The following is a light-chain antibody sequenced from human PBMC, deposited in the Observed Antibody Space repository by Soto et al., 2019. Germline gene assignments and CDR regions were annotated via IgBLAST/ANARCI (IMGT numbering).Light chain of an antibody. Sequence: QSVLTQPASVSGSPGQSITISCTGTSSDVGSYYPVSWYQQHPGKAPNLMIYEDYKRPSGVSDRFSGSKSGNTASLTISGLQADDEADYYCCSYAGSSPSAVFGGGTQLTVL. CDR2: EDY. CDR1: SSDVGSYYP. V-gene: IGLV2-23*01. J-gene: IGLJ7*01. CDR3: CSYAGSSPSAV.